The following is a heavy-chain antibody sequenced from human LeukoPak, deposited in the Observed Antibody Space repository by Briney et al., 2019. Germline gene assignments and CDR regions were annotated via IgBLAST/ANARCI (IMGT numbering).Heavy chain of an antibody. CDR2: IRYDGSNK. J-gene: IGHJ4*02. V-gene: IGHV3-30*02. CDR1: GFTFSSCG. D-gene: IGHD2-2*01. CDR3: AKVSGSSTSLGNAFDY. Sequence: PGGSLRLSCAASGFTFSSCGMHWVRQAPGKGLDWVVYIRYDGSNKYYADSVKGRFTISRDNSKNTVYLQMNDLRAEDTAVYHCAKVSGSSTSLGNAFDYWGQGTLVTVSS.